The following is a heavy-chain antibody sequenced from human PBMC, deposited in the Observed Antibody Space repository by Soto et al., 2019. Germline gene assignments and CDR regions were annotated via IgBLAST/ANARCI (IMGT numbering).Heavy chain of an antibody. J-gene: IGHJ6*02. CDR3: ARDYDSSGYYKNYYYYGMDV. D-gene: IGHD3-22*01. V-gene: IGHV4-34*01. CDR2: INHSGST. Sequence: SETLSLTCAVYGGCFSGYDCSWIRQPPGKGLEWIGEINHSGSTNYNPSLKSRVTISVDTSKNQFSLQLTSVTAADTAVYYCARDYDSSGYYKNYYYYGMDVWGQGTTVTVSS. CDR1: GGCFSGYD.